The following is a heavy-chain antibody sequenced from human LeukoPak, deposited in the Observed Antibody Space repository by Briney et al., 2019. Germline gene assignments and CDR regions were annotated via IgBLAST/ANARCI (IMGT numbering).Heavy chain of an antibody. Sequence: ASVKVSCKASGYTFTTYNINWVRQAPGQGLEWMGWISGYNGNTNYAQKLQGRVTMTTDTSTSTAYMELRSLKSDDTAVYYCAGGSAAMAYYYYYYMGVWGKGTTVTVSS. J-gene: IGHJ6*03. V-gene: IGHV1-18*01. CDR1: GYTFTTYN. D-gene: IGHD5-18*01. CDR3: AGGSAAMAYYYYYYMGV. CDR2: ISGYNGNT.